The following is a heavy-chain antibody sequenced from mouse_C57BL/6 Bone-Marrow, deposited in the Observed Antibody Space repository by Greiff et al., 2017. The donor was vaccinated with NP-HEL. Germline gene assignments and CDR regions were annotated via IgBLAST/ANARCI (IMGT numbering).Heavy chain of an antibody. CDR3: ASGYGYDKD. CDR2: IDPSDSYT. V-gene: IGHV1-50*01. Sequence: QFQLQQPGAELVKPGASVKLSCKASGYTFTSYWMQWVKQRPGQGLEWIGEIDPSDSYTNYNQKFKGKATLTVDTSSSTAYMQLSSLTSEDSAVYYCASGYGYDKDWGQGTLVTVSA. D-gene: IGHD2-2*01. CDR1: GYTFTSYW. J-gene: IGHJ3*01.